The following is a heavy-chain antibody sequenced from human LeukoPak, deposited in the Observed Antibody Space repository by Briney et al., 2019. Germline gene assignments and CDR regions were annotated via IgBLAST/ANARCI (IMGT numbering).Heavy chain of an antibody. Sequence: GRSLRLSCAASGFTFSSYAMHWVRQAPGKGLEWVAFIRYDGSNKYYADSVKGRFTISRDNSKNTLYLQMNSLRAEDTAVYYCAKSKDYYYMDVWGKGTTVTVSS. CDR3: AKSKDYYYMDV. D-gene: IGHD4-11*01. V-gene: IGHV3-30*04. CDR2: IRYDGSNK. J-gene: IGHJ6*03. CDR1: GFTFSSYA.